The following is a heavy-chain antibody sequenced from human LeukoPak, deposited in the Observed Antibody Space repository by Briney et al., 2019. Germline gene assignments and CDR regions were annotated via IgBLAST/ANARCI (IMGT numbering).Heavy chain of an antibody. J-gene: IGHJ4*02. V-gene: IGHV1-46*01. CDR3: ARDEYDGDY. D-gene: IGHD3-3*01. Sequence: ASVTVSFTSSGYTFTSYYMHWVRQPPGQGLEWMGIINPSGGSTSYAQKFQGRVTMTRDTSTSTVYMELSSLRSEDTAVYYCARDEYDGDYWGQGTLVTVSS. CDR1: GYTFTSYY. CDR2: INPSGGST.